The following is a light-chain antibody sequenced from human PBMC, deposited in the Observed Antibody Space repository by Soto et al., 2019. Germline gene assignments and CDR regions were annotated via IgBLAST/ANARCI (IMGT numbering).Light chain of an antibody. V-gene: IGKV1-39*01. J-gene: IGKJ1*01. CDR3: HLTYAAPGT. CDR2: AAS. Sequence: DIQMTQSPSPLSASVGDSVTITCRASQTIKTYLNWYRHKQGKAPELLIYAASRLQSGVASRFSRSGSGTYFILTISSLQPDDLATYYCHLTYAAPGTFGQGTKVEI. CDR1: QTIKTY.